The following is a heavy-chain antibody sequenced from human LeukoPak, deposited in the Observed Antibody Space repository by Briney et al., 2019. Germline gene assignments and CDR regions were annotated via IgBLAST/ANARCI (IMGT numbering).Heavy chain of an antibody. CDR2: IYYSGTT. CDR1: GVSISSYY. J-gene: IGHJ4*02. D-gene: IGHD6-13*01. Sequence: SETLSLTCTVSGVSISSYYWSWIRQPPGKGLEGIGYIYYSGTTNYNPSLKSRVTISVDTSKNQFSLKLSSVTAADTAVYYCARGVYIAAAQYGYWGQGTLVTV. V-gene: IGHV4-59*01. CDR3: ARGVYIAAAQYGY.